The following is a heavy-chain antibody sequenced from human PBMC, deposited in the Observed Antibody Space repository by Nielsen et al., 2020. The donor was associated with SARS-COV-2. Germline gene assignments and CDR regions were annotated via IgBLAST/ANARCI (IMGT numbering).Heavy chain of an antibody. Sequence: VRQMPGKGLEWMGRIDPSDSYTNYSPSFQGQVTISADKSISTAYLQWSSLKASDTAMYYCARHRRSLSIAARARYYYYYMDVWGKGTTVTVSS. CDR2: IDPSDSYT. V-gene: IGHV5-10-1*04. D-gene: IGHD6-6*01. CDR3: ARHRRSLSIAARARYYYYYMDV. J-gene: IGHJ6*03.